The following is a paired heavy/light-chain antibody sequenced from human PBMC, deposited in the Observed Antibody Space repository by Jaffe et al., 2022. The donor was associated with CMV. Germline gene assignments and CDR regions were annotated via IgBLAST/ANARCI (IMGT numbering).Light chain of an antibody. J-gene: IGKJ1*01. CDR3: QHYGGSPWT. CDR2: AAS. Sequence: ENVLTQSPGTLSLSPGERATLSCRASQNIGNSYLAWYQQKPGQAPRLLIYAASSRAAGIPDRFSGSGSGTDFALTISRLEPEDFAVYYCQHYGGSPWTFGQGTKVESK. CDR1: QNIGNSY. V-gene: IGKV3-20*01.
Heavy chain of an antibody. CDR3: ARVPYCGGDCPPGSSYFHL. D-gene: IGHD2-21*02. V-gene: IGHV3-48*02. J-gene: IGHJ1*01. CDR1: GFSFGTYV. CDR2: ISSRSSLI. Sequence: EVQLVESGGGLVQPGGSLRLSCAASGFSFGTYVMHWVRQAPGKGLEWISYISSRSSLIDYADSVKGRFTISRDNAKNSLYLQMNSLRDEDTAVYYCARVPYCGGDCPPGSSYFHLWGQGTLVIVSS.